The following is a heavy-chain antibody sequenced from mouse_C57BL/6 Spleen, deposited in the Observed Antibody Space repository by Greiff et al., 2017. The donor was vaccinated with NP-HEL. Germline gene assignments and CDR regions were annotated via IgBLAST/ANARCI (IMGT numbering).Heavy chain of an antibody. CDR2: ISSGGSYT. D-gene: IGHD2-3*01. Sequence: EVKLMESGGDLVKPGGSLKLSCAASGFTFSSYGMSWVRLTPDKRLEWVATISSGGSYTYYPDSVKGRFTISRDNAKNTLYLQMSSLKSEDTAMYYCARRGLLQVFDYWGQGTTLTVSS. V-gene: IGHV5-6*02. J-gene: IGHJ2*01. CDR3: ARRGLLQVFDY. CDR1: GFTFSSYG.